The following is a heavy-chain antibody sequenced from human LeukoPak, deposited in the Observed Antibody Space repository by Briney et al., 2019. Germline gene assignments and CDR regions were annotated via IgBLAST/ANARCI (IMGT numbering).Heavy chain of an antibody. D-gene: IGHD2/OR15-2a*01. V-gene: IGHV3-21*01. CDR2: ISSSSSYI. CDR3: ARDNSAVVGTFDY. CDR1: GFTFSSYS. J-gene: IGHJ4*02. Sequence: GGSLRLSCAASGFTFSSYSMNWVRQAPGKGLEWVSSISSSSSYIYYADSVKGRFTISRDNAKNSLYLQMNSLRAEDTAVYYCARDNSAVVGTFDYWGQGTLVTVSS.